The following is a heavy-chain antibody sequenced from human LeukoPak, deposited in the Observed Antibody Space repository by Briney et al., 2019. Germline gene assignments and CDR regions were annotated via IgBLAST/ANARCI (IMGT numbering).Heavy chain of an antibody. CDR3: AGDRPLRFLKWSIAMGWFDP. CDR2: IYYSGST. CDR1: GGSLSSGDYY. Sequence: PSQTLSLTCTVSGGSLSSGDYYWSWVRQPPGTGLEWIGYIYYSGSTYYNPSLKSRVTISVDTSKNQFSLKLSSVTAADTAVYYCAGDRPLRFLKWSIAMGWFDPWGQGTLVTVSS. V-gene: IGHV4-30-4*01. J-gene: IGHJ5*02. D-gene: IGHD3-3*01.